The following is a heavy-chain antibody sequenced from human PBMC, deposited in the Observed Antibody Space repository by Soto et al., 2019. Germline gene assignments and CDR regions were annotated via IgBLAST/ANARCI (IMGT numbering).Heavy chain of an antibody. CDR3: ARHHYYDSSGYWNYYYYGMDV. CDR1: GYSFTSYW. D-gene: IGHD3-22*01. Sequence: PGESLKISCKGSGYSFTSYWIGWVRQMPGKGLEWMGIIYPGDSDTRYSPSFQGQVTISADKSISTAYLQWSSLKASDTAMYYCARHHYYDSSGYWNYYYYGMDVWGQGTTVTVSS. J-gene: IGHJ6*02. V-gene: IGHV5-51*01. CDR2: IYPGDSDT.